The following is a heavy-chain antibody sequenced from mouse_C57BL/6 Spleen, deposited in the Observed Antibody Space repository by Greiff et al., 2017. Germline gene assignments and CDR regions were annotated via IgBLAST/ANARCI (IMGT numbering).Heavy chain of an antibody. CDR3: ERQIFPSITSVVPLDY. Sequence: EVQLVESGGDLVKPGGSLKLSCAASGFTFSSYGMSWVRQTPDKRLEWVATISSGGSYTYYPDSVKGRFTNSTDNAENTPYLHKSSLKSEDTAMYYCERQIFPSITSVVPLDYWGQGTTLTVSS. J-gene: IGHJ2*01. V-gene: IGHV5-6*01. CDR1: GFTFSSYG. D-gene: IGHD1-1*01. CDR2: ISSGGSYT.